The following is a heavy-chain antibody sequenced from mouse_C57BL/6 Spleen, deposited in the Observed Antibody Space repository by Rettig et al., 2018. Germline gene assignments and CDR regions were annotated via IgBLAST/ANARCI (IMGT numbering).Heavy chain of an antibody. CDR2: INPGSGGT. J-gene: IGHJ4*01. Sequence: QVQLQQSGAELVRPGTSVNVSCKASGYAFTNYLIDWVKQRPGQGLEWIGVINPGSGGTDSNERFKGKATLTADKSSSTAYMQLSSLTSEDSAVYFCARRGLGLAMDYWGQGTSVTVSS. CDR3: ARRGLGLAMDY. V-gene: IGHV1-54*01. D-gene: IGHD4-1*01. CDR1: GYAFTNYL.